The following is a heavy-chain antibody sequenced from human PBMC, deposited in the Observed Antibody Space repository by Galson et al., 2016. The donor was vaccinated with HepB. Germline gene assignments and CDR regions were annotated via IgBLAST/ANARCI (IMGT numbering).Heavy chain of an antibody. D-gene: IGHD5/OR15-5a*01. Sequence: SLRLSCAASGFTFSGHAMHWVRQAPGKGLEWVSGINWNSGYRDYAASVKGRFTISRDNAKNSLYLEMNSLRPDDSAFYYCAKDLGRSVGTIAFWGQGTLVTVSS. V-gene: IGHV3-9*01. CDR2: INWNSGYR. CDR3: AKDLGRSVGTIAF. CDR1: GFTFSGHA. J-gene: IGHJ4*02.